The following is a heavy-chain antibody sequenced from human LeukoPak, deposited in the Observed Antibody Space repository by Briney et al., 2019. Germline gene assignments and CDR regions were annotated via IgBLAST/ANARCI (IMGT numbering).Heavy chain of an antibody. D-gene: IGHD3-22*01. CDR3: ARDKDYYDSSGLYYFDY. Sequence: ASVKVSCKASGYTFTSYYMHWVRQAPGQGLEWMGIINPSGGSTSHAQKFQGRVTMTRDTSTSTVYMELSSLRSEDTAVYYCARDKDYYDSSGLYYFDYWGQGTLVTVSS. V-gene: IGHV1-46*01. CDR2: INPSGGST. CDR1: GYTFTSYY. J-gene: IGHJ4*02.